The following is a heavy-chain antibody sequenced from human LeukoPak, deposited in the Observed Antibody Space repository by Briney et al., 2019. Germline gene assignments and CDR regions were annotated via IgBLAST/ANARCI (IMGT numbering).Heavy chain of an antibody. CDR3: TRDLTISGPIGI. J-gene: IGHJ4*02. CDR1: GYTLTRYV. D-gene: IGHD3-9*01. CDR2: LDPNSGGT. Sequence: ASVKVSRKASGYTLTRYVMHWVRQAPGQGLEWVGRLDPNSGGTNYAQDFQGRVTITRDTYINTAYMELSRLRSDDTAKYYCTRDLTISGPIGIWGQGTLVSVS. V-gene: IGHV1-2*06.